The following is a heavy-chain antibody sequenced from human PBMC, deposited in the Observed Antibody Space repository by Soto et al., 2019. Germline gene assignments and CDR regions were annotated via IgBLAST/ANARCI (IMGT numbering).Heavy chain of an antibody. V-gene: IGHV4-61*01. CDR3: ARDESRAFDY. Sequence: SETLSLTCTVSGDSVTSGNYYWTWIRQPRGKGLEWVGHIYYSGSTNYSPSLKSRVTISLNTPNNQFSLKVTSVTAADTAVYYCARDESRAFDYWGQGTLVTVSS. CDR1: GDSVTSGNYY. CDR2: IYYSGST. J-gene: IGHJ4*02.